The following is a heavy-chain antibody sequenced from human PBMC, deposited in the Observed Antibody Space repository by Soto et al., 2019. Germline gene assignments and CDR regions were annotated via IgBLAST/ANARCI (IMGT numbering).Heavy chain of an antibody. Sequence: SETLSLTCNVSGGSISSYYWTWIRQPPGKGLEWIGYISSSGTTNYNPSLKSRVTLSVATSKNQFSLNLSSLTAADTAVYYCARGSGITGTIDYWGQGTLVTVSS. CDR1: GGSISSYY. J-gene: IGHJ4*02. V-gene: IGHV4-59*01. D-gene: IGHD1-20*01. CDR3: ARGSGITGTIDY. CDR2: ISSSGTT.